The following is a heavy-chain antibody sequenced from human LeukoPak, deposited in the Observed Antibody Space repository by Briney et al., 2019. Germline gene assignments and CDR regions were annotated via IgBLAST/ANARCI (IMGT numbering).Heavy chain of an antibody. Sequence: SETLSLTCTVSGGSISSGSYHWGWIRQPPGKGLEWIGSIYYSGSTYYNPSLKSRVTFSVDTSKNQFSLKLSSVTAAGTAVYYCARVYCSSTACLYWYFDIWGRGTLVTVSS. D-gene: IGHD2-2*01. V-gene: IGHV4-39*01. CDR1: GGSISSGSYH. J-gene: IGHJ2*01. CDR2: IYYSGST. CDR3: ARVYCSSTACLYWYFDI.